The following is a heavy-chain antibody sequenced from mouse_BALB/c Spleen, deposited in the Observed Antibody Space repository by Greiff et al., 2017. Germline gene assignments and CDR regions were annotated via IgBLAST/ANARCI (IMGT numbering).Heavy chain of an antibody. Sequence: VQLQQSGPGLVKPSQSLSLTCSVTGYSITSGYYWNWIRQFPGNKLEWMGYISYDGSNNYNPSLKNRISITRDTSKNQFFLKLNSVTTEDTATYYCARRGVYYAMDYWGQGTSVTVSS. CDR3: ARRGVYYAMDY. J-gene: IGHJ4*01. CDR1: GYSITSGYY. V-gene: IGHV3-6*02. CDR2: ISYDGSN.